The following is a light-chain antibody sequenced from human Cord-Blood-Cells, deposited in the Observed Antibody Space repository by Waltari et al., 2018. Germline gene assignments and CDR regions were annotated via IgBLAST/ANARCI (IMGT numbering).Light chain of an antibody. CDR2: GAS. CDR1: QSVSSN. V-gene: IGKV3-15*01. J-gene: IGKJ3*01. CDR3: QQYNNWPPRT. Sequence: EIVMTQSPATLSVSPGERATLPCRARQSVSSNLSWYQQKPGQAPRLLIYGASTRSTGIPARFSGSGSGTEFTLTISSLQSEDFAVYYCQQYNNWPPRTFGPGTKVDIK.